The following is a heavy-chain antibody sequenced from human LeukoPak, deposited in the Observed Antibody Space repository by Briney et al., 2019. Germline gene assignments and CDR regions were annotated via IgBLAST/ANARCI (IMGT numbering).Heavy chain of an antibody. J-gene: IGHJ5*02. V-gene: IGHV3-21*01. Sequence: GGSLRLSCAASGFTFSSYSMNWVRQAPGKGLEWVSSISSSSSYIYYADSVKGRFTISRDNAKNSLYLQMNSLRAEDTAVYYCARDRWLSTEYYYDSSGLTDVLFDPWGQGILVTVSS. CDR3: ARDRWLSTEYYYDSSGLTDVLFDP. CDR2: ISSSSSYI. D-gene: IGHD3-22*01. CDR1: GFTFSSYS.